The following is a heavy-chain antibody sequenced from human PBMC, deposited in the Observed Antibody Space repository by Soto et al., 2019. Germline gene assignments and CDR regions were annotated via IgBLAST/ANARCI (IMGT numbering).Heavy chain of an antibody. CDR2: IIPIFGTA. D-gene: IGHD5-18*01. Sequence: QVQLVQSGAGVKKPGSSVKVSCTASGVTFSSYAISWVRQAPGQGLEWMGGIIPIFGTANYPQKVQGRVTITADESTSTAYMELSSLRSADTGVYYCARGGTAMGNWFDPWGQGTLVTVSS. CDR1: GVTFSSYA. CDR3: ARGGTAMGNWFDP. V-gene: IGHV1-69*01. J-gene: IGHJ5*02.